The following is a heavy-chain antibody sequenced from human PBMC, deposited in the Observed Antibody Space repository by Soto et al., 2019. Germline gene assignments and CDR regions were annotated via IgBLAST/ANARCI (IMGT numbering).Heavy chain of an antibody. Sequence: EVQLVESGGGLVKPGGSLRLSCAASGFTFSSYSMNWVRQAPGKGLEWVSSISSSSSYIYYADSVKGRFTISRDNAKNSLYLKMNSLRAEDTAVYYCARDSAVSYGDPTEDYYYYYMDVWGKGTTVTVSS. J-gene: IGHJ6*03. V-gene: IGHV3-21*01. CDR3: ARDSAVSYGDPTEDYYYYYMDV. CDR2: ISSSSSYI. CDR1: GFTFSSYS. D-gene: IGHD4-17*01.